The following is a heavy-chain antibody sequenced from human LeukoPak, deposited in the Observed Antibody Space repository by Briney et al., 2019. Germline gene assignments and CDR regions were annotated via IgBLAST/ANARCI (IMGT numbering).Heavy chain of an antibody. D-gene: IGHD6-13*01. V-gene: IGHV1-69*01. J-gene: IGHJ5*02. CDR1: GGTFSSYA. CDR2: IIPIFGTA. Sequence: GASVKVSCKASGGTFSSYAISWVRPAPGQGLEWMGGIIPIFGTANYAQKFQGRVTITADESTSTAYMELSSLRSEDTAVYYCAAEYSSSWHNWFDPWGQGTLVTVSS. CDR3: AAEYSSSWHNWFDP.